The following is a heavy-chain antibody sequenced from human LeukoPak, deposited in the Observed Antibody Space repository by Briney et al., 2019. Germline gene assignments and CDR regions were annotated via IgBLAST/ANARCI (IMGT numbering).Heavy chain of an antibody. CDR2: ISGSGGST. CDR1: GFTFSTYA. D-gene: IGHD3-22*01. J-gene: IGHJ4*02. Sequence: GGSLRLSCAASGFTFSTYAMSWVRQAPGKGLEWVSAISGSGGSTYYADSVKGRFTISRDNSKNTLYLQMNSLRAEDTALYYCARDSSGYYDSSGYSWGQGTLVTVSS. CDR3: ARDSSGYYDSSGYS. V-gene: IGHV3-23*01.